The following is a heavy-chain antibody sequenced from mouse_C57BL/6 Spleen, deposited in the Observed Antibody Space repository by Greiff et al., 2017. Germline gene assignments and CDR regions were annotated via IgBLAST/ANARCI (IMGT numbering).Heavy chain of an antibody. CDR1: GYAFSSSW. Sequence: VQLQESGPELVKPGASVKISCKASGYAFSSSWMDWVKQRPGQGLEWIGRIYPGDGDTNYNGKFKGKATLTADKSSSTAYMQLSSLTSEDSAVYCCARWGAGFAYWGQGTLVTVSA. CDR3: ARWGAGFAY. V-gene: IGHV1-82*01. CDR2: IYPGDGDT. J-gene: IGHJ3*01.